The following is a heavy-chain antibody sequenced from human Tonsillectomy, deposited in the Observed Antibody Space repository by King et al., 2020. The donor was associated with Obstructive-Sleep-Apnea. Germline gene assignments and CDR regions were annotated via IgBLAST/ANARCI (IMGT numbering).Heavy chain of an antibody. D-gene: IGHD3-22*01. CDR1: GFTFSSYS. V-gene: IGHV3-48*04. J-gene: IGHJ5*02. Sequence: VQLVESGGGLVQPGGSLRLSCAASGFTFSSYSMNMVRPAPGKGLAWVSYITSSSSTIYYADSVKGRLTISRDNAKNSLYLQMNSLRVEDTAVYYCARDSSGYSPWGQGTLVTVSS. CDR3: ARDSSGYSP. CDR2: ITSSSSTI.